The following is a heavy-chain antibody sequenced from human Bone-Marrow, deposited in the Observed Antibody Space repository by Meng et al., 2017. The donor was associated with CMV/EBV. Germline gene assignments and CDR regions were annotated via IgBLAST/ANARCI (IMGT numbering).Heavy chain of an antibody. CDR3: ARGRGRAARRRGDWVDP. V-gene: IGHV4-34*01. J-gene: IGHJ5*02. Sequence: SETLSLTCAVYGGSFSGYYWSWIRQPPGKGLEWIGEINHSGSTNYNPSLKSRVTISVGTSKNQFSLKLSSVTAADTAVYYCARGRGRAARRRGDWVDPWGQGTLVTVSS. D-gene: IGHD6-6*01. CDR2: INHSGST. CDR1: GGSFSGYY.